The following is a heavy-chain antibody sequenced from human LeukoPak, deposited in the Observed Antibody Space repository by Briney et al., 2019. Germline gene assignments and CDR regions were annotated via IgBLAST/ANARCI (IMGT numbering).Heavy chain of an antibody. CDR2: IYYSGST. J-gene: IGHJ5*02. CDR1: GGYISSYY. Sequence: SETLSLTCTVSGGYISSYYWSWIRQPPGKGLEWIGYIYYSGSTNYNPSLKSRVTISVDTSKNHFSLNLSSVTAADTAVYYCARDLPTLIPGFDPWGQGTLVTVSS. V-gene: IGHV4-59*01. CDR3: ARDLPTLIPGFDP.